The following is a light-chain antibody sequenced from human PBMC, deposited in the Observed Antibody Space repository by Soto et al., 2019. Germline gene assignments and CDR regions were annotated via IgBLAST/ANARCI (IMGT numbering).Light chain of an antibody. CDR1: SSDVGGYNY. V-gene: IGLV2-14*01. J-gene: IGLJ3*02. CDR3: SSYTSSSTVV. Sequence: QSALTQPASVSGSPGQSITVSCTGTSSDVGGYNYVSWYQQHPGKAPKLIIYEVSNRPSGVSNRFSGSKSGNTASLTISGRQAEDEADYYCSSYTSSSTVVFGGGTKLTVL. CDR2: EVS.